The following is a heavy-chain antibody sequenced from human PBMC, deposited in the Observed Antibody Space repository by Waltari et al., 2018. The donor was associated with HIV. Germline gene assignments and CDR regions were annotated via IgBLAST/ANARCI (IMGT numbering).Heavy chain of an antibody. V-gene: IGHV4-34*01. Sequence: QVQLQQWGAGLLKPSETLSLTCAVYGRSFSGYSWRWIRQPPGKGLEWIGEINHSGSTNYNPSLKSRVTISVDTSKNQFSLKLSSVTAADTAVYYCARGSHGGNSNYFDYWGQGTLVTVSS. CDR3: ARGSHGGNSNYFDY. CDR1: GRSFSGYS. D-gene: IGHD2-21*02. CDR2: INHSGST. J-gene: IGHJ4*02.